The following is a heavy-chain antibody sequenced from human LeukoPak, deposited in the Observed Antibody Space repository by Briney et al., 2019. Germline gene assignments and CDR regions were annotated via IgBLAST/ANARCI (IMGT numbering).Heavy chain of an antibody. CDR2: IYYSGST. Sequence: SETLSLTCTVSGGSISSSSYYWGWIRQPPGKGLEWIGSIYYSGSTYYNPSLKSRVTISVDTSKNQFSLKLSSVTAADTAVYYCARKVAGSLYYYYYYMDVWGKGTTVTVSS. D-gene: IGHD6-19*01. CDR1: GGSISSSSYY. J-gene: IGHJ6*03. V-gene: IGHV4-39*07. CDR3: ARKVAGSLYYYYYYMDV.